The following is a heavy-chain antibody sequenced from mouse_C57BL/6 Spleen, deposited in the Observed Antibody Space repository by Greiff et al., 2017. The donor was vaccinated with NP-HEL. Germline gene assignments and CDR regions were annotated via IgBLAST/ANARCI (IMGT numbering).Heavy chain of an antibody. J-gene: IGHJ4*01. CDR3: TKYSNFYAMDY. CDR1: GYTFTDYE. Sequence: QVQLQQSGAELVRPGASVTLSCKASGYTFTDYEMHWVKQTPVHGLEWIGAIDPETGGTAYNQKFKGKAILTADKSSRTAYMELRSLTSEDSAVYCGTKYSNFYAMDYWGQGTSVTVSS. D-gene: IGHD2-5*01. CDR2: IDPETGGT. V-gene: IGHV1-15*01.